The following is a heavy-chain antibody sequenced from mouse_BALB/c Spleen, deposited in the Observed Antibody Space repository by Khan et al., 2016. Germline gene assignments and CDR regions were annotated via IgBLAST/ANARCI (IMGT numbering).Heavy chain of an antibody. CDR1: GYTFTNYG. V-gene: IGHV9-3-1*01. CDR3: ARGAYDWTWFVY. D-gene: IGHD2-14*01. Sequence: QIQLVQSGPELKKPGETVKISCKASGYTFTNYGMNWVKQAPGKGLKWMGWINTYTGEPTYGVDFKGRFAFSLETSASTAYFQINNLKNQDTGTCCCARGAYDWTWFVYWGQGTMVTVSA. CDR2: INTYTGEP. J-gene: IGHJ3*01.